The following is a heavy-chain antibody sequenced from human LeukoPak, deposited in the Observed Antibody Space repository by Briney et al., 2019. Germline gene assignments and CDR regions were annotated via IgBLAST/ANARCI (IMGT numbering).Heavy chain of an antibody. Sequence: SETLSLTCTVSGGSISSSSYYWGWIRQPPGKGLEWIGSIYYSGSTYYNPSLKSRVTISVDTSKNQFSLKLSSVTAADTAVYYCAGDYYYDSSGYSTKSFDYWGQGTLVTVSS. D-gene: IGHD3-22*01. CDR1: GGSISSSSYY. V-gene: IGHV4-39*07. J-gene: IGHJ4*02. CDR2: IYYSGST. CDR3: AGDYYYDSSGYSTKSFDY.